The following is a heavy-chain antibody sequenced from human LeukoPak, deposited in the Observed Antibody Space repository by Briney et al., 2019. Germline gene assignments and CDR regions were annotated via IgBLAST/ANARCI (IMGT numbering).Heavy chain of an antibody. J-gene: IGHJ4*02. CDR1: GGSFSGYY. CDR2: INHSGST. Sequence: SETLSLTCAVYGGSFSGYYWSWIRQPPGKGLEWIGEINHSGSTNYNPSLKSRVTISVDTSKNQFSLKLSSVTAADTAVYYCARVPIAAADPNDYWGQGTLVTVSS. V-gene: IGHV4-34*01. CDR3: ARVPIAAADPNDY. D-gene: IGHD6-13*01.